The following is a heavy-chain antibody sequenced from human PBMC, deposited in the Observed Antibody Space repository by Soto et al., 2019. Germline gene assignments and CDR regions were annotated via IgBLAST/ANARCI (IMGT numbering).Heavy chain of an antibody. V-gene: IGHV1-46*01. CDR3: SREATSHYSGMDV. Sequence: QVRLVQSGAEVKGPGASVKVSCKTSGYTFINYYMHWLRQAPGEGPEWMGVINLSGGTTTYSQKFQGRVTMTRDTSTSTVYMEFRSLTSEDTAMYYCSREATSHYSGMDVWGQGTVVTFSS. D-gene: IGHD6-6*01. CDR2: INLSGGTT. CDR1: GYTFINYY. J-gene: IGHJ6*02.